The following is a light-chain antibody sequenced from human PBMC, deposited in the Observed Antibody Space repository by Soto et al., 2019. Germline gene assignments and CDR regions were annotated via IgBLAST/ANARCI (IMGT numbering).Light chain of an antibody. CDR2: DVS. J-gene: IGLJ1*01. Sequence: QSALTQPASVSGSPGQSITISCTGTSSDVGGYNYVSWYQQHPGKAPKLMIYDVSNRPSGVSNRFSGSKSGNTASLTISWLQAEDEADYYCSSYTSSSNYVFGTGTKVTVL. V-gene: IGLV2-14*01. CDR3: SSYTSSSNYV. CDR1: SSDVGGYNY.